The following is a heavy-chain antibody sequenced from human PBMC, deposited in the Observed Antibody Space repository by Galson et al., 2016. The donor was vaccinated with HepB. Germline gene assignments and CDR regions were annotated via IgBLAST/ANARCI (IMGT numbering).Heavy chain of an antibody. CDR3: ARAPGWRGF. CDR2: IYRGGNT. V-gene: IGHV3-53*01. D-gene: IGHD3-3*01. Sequence: SLRLSCAVSGFTVSFNTMNWVRQAPGKGLEWVSVIYRGGNTDYADSVKGRFSISRDNSKNTLSLEMNNLRAEDTAVYFCARAPGWRGFWGQGTLVIVSS. CDR1: GFTVSFNT. J-gene: IGHJ4*02.